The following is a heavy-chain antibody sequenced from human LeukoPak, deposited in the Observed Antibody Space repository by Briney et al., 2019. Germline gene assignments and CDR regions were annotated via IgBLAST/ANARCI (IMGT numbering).Heavy chain of an antibody. CDR3: ARGTRPSLLWFGESTFDY. CDR1: EFTFSAYG. V-gene: IGHV3-21*01. J-gene: IGHJ4*02. D-gene: IGHD3-10*01. CDR2: ISGSGSSI. Sequence: GGSLRLSCVASEFTFSAYGMSWVRQAPGTGLEWVSSISGSGSSIHYKESVRGRFTISRDNAKNSLYLQMNSLRAEDTAVYYCARGTRPSLLWFGESTFDYWGQGTLVTVSS.